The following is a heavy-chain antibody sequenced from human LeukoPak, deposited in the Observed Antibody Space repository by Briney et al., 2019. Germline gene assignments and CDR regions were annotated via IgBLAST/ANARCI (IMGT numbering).Heavy chain of an antibody. D-gene: IGHD6-13*01. Sequence: ASVKVSCKASGYTFTSYGISWVRQAPGQGLEWMGWISVNNGNTNYAQKFQGRVTMTRDTSTSTVYMELSSLRSEDTAVYYCAREGIAAAGTFDYWGQGTLVTVSS. CDR3: AREGIAAAGTFDY. V-gene: IGHV1-18*01. CDR1: GYTFTSYG. J-gene: IGHJ4*02. CDR2: ISVNNGNT.